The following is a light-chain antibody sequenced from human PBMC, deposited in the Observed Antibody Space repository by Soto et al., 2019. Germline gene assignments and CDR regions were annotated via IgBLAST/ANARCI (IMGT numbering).Light chain of an antibody. CDR3: QQGDSFPLT. V-gene: IGKV1-12*01. CDR1: QGVGTW. J-gene: IGKJ4*01. CDR2: TAS. Sequence: DIQMPQSPSSVSASVGDRVTITCRASQGVGTWLAWYQQKPGEAPRFLIYTASTLHSGVPSRFSGIGSGTDFTLTIISLQPEDFATYYCQQGDSFPLTFGGGNKVQIK.